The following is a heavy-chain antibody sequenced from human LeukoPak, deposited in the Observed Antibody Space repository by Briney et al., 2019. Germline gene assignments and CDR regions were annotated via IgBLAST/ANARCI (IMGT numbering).Heavy chain of an antibody. CDR2: IYTSGST. CDR3: ASLYVVPAATRGHYYYGMDV. Sequence: SETLSLTCTVSGGSISSGSYYWSWLRQPAGTGLEWLGRIYTSGSTNYNPSLKSRVTISVDTSKNQFSLKLSSVTAADTAVYYCASLYVVPAATRGHYYYGMDVWGQGTTVTVSS. V-gene: IGHV4-61*02. J-gene: IGHJ6*02. D-gene: IGHD2-2*01. CDR1: GGSISSGSYY.